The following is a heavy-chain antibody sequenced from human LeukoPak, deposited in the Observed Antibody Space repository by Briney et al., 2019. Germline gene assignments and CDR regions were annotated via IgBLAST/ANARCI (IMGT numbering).Heavy chain of an antibody. Sequence: ASVKVSCRASGGTFSSYAISWVRQAPGQGLEWMGGIIPIFGTANYAQKFQGRVTITADESTSTAYMELSSLRSEDTAVYYCARGRRANGGAFDIWGQGTMVTVSS. CDR2: IIPIFGTA. D-gene: IGHD3-10*01. CDR3: ARGRRANGGAFDI. CDR1: GGTFSSYA. V-gene: IGHV1-69*13. J-gene: IGHJ3*02.